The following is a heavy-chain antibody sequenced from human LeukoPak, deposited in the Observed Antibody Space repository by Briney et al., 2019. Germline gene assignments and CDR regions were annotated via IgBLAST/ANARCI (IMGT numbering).Heavy chain of an antibody. CDR1: GFTFSSYA. V-gene: IGHV3-23*01. CDR3: AKAGGYSSSWYKESYYYYGMDV. D-gene: IGHD6-13*01. CDR2: ISGSGGST. Sequence: GGSLRLSCAASGFTFSSYAMSWVRQAPGKGLEWVSAISGSGGSTYYADSVKGRFTISRDNSKNTLYLQMNSLRAEDTAVYYCAKAGGYSSSWYKESYYYYGMDVWGQGTTVTVSS. J-gene: IGHJ6*02.